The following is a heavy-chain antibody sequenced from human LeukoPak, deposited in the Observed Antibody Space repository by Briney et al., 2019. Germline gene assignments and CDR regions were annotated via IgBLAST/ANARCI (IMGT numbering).Heavy chain of an antibody. CDR3: ARLRNNEIAGNPETFDM. CDR2: ISYTGSP. J-gene: IGHJ3*02. V-gene: IGHV4-59*08. Sequence: PSETLSLTCSVSGGSFTSYYWSWIRQSQGKGLEWISYISYTGSPRYNPSFPSRGTITLDTSKTHFYLMLTSVTAADTAVYYCARLRNNEIAGNPETFDMWGPGTMVTVSS. CDR1: GGSFTSYY. D-gene: IGHD4-23*01.